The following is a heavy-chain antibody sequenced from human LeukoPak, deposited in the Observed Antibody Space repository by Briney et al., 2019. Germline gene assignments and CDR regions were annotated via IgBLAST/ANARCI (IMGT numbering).Heavy chain of an antibody. J-gene: IGHJ4*02. V-gene: IGHV3-53*01. CDR3: ASSRYGDPTVDY. CDR2: IYSGGST. CDR1: GFIVSSDY. Sequence: GGSLRLSCAASGFIVSSDYMSWVRQAPGKGLEWVSVIYSGGSTYYADSVKGRFTISRDNSKNTLYLQMNSLRAEDTAVYYCASSRYGDPTVDYWGQGTLVTVSS. D-gene: IGHD4-17*01.